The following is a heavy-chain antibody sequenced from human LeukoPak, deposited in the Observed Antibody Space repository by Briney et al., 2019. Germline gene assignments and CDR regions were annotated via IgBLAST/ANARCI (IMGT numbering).Heavy chain of an antibody. CDR1: GGSFSGYY. D-gene: IGHD2-15*01. J-gene: IGHJ5*02. CDR3: ARGPPPLGYCSGGSCYSMRNWFDP. V-gene: IGHV4-34*01. Sequence: PSETLSLTCAVYGGSFSGYYWSWIRQPPGKGLEWIGEINHSGSTNYNPSLKSRVTISVATSKNQFSLKLSSVTAADTAVYYCARGPPPLGYCSGGSCYSMRNWFDPWGQGTLVTVSS. CDR2: INHSGST.